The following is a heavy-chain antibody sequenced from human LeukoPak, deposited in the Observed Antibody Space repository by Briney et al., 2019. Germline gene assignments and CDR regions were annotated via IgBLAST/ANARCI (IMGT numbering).Heavy chain of an antibody. D-gene: IGHD4-17*01. CDR1: GYSISSGYY. CDR2: IYHSGST. Sequence: SETLSLTCAVSGYSISSGYYWGWIRQPPGKGLEWIGSIYHSGSTYYNPSLKSRVTISVDTSKNRFSLKLSSVTAADTAVYYCASYSRYGDGNWFDPWGQGTLVTVSS. CDR3: ASYSRYGDGNWFDP. J-gene: IGHJ5*02. V-gene: IGHV4-38-2*01.